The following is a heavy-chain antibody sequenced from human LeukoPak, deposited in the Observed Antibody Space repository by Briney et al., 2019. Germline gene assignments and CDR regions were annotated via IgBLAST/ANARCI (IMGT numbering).Heavy chain of an antibody. CDR1: GGSISSGSYY. Sequence: PSQTLSLTCTVSGGSISSGSYYWSWIRQPAGKGLEWIGRIYTSGSTNYNPSLKSRVTISVDTSKNQFSLKLSSVTAADTAVYYCARGGGRIAARGEAFDIWGQGTMVTVSS. D-gene: IGHD6-6*01. CDR2: IYTSGST. CDR3: ARGGGRIAARGEAFDI. V-gene: IGHV4-61*02. J-gene: IGHJ3*02.